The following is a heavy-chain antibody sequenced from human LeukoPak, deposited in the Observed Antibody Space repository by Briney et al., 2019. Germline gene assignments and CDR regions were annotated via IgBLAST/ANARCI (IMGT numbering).Heavy chain of an antibody. J-gene: IGHJ6*03. CDR1: GFTFSSYA. Sequence: QTGGSLRLSCAASGFTFSSYAMHWFRQTPGKGLDWVAVTSFDGKTQYYADSVKGRFTISRDNSKNTLYLHMDSLRGDDTAVYYCARGDYKYMDVWGKGSTVTVSS. V-gene: IGHV3-30*01. CDR2: TSFDGKTQ. CDR3: ARGDYKYMDV.